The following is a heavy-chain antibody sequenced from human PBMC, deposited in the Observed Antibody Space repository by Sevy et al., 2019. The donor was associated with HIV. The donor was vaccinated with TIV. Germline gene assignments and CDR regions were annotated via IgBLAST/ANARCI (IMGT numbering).Heavy chain of an antibody. J-gene: IGHJ5*02. D-gene: IGHD3-22*01. CDR3: TRPYPGIGYYYDSSGYSNNWFDP. Sequence: GGSLRLSCAASGFTFSGSAMHWVRQASGKGLEWVGRIRSKANSYATAYAASVKGRFTMSRDDSKNTAYLKMNGLKTEVRAVYYCTRPYPGIGYYYDSSGYSNNWFDPWGQGTLVTVSS. CDR2: IRSKANSYAT. V-gene: IGHV3-73*01. CDR1: GFTFSGSA.